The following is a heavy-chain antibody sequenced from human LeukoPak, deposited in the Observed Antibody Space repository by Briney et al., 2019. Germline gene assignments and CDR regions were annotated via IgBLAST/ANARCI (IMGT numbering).Heavy chain of an antibody. CDR2: IKSKTDGGTT. V-gene: IGHV3-15*01. D-gene: IGHD3-10*01. J-gene: IGHJ4*02. CDR3: TTVKALWFGETSMPAVGDDY. CDR1: GFTFSNAW. Sequence: GGSLRLSCAASGFTFSNAWMSWVRQAPGKGLEWVGRIKSKTDGGTTDYAAPVKGRFTISRDDSKNTLYLQMNSLKTEDTAVYYCTTVKALWFGETSMPAVGDDYWGQGTLVTVSS.